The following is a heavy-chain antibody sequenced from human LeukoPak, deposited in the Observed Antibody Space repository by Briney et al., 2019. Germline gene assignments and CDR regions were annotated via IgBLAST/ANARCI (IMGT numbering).Heavy chain of an antibody. Sequence: ASVKLSCKASGYTFTGYYMHWVRQAPGQGLEWMGCINPNSGGRNYAQKFQGRVTMTRDKSISTVYMELSRLRSDDTAVYYCARDHIAAAGTNGFDPWCQGSLVTVFS. J-gene: IGHJ5*02. V-gene: IGHV1-2*02. CDR2: INPNSGGR. CDR1: GYTFTGYY. D-gene: IGHD6-13*01. CDR3: ARDHIAAAGTNGFDP.